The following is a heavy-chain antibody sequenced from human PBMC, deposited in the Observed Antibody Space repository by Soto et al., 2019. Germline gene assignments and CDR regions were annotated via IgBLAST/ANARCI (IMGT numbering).Heavy chain of an antibody. CDR1: GFTFSSYS. V-gene: IGHV3-21*06. Sequence: EVQLVESGGGLVKPGGSLRLSCAASGFTFSSYSMNWVRQAPGKGLEWVSSISSSSSYIYYADSVKGRFTISRDNAKNSLYLQMNSLRVEDTAVYYCARDRAPLDGGNCQYYWGQGTLVTVSS. CDR2: ISSSSSYI. CDR3: ARDRAPLDGGNCQYY. J-gene: IGHJ4*02. D-gene: IGHD2-15*01.